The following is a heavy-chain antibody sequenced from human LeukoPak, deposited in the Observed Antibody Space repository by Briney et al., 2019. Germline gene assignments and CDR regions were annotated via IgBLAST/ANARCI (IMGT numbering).Heavy chain of an antibody. Sequence: GGSLRLSCAASGFTFSSYWMSWVRQAPGKGLEWVANIKQDGSEKYYVDSVKGRFTISRDNAKNSLYLQMNSLRAEDTAVYYCARLYCSGGSCWFDYWGQGTLVTVPS. D-gene: IGHD2-15*01. CDR3: ARLYCSGGSCWFDY. V-gene: IGHV3-7*01. CDR1: GFTFSSYW. J-gene: IGHJ4*02. CDR2: IKQDGSEK.